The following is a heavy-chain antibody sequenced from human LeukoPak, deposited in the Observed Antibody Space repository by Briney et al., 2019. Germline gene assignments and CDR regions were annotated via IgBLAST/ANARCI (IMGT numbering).Heavy chain of an antibody. CDR1: GVSISGSNSY. Sequence: SETLSLTCTVSGVSISGSNSYWGWIRQPPGKGLEWIGSIYYTGNTYFNASLKSRVTISIDTSKNQISLRLTSVTATDTAMYYCARQTGSGLFTLPGGQGTLVTVSS. D-gene: IGHD3/OR15-3a*01. J-gene: IGHJ4*02. V-gene: IGHV4-39*01. CDR2: IYYTGNT. CDR3: ARQTGSGLFTLP.